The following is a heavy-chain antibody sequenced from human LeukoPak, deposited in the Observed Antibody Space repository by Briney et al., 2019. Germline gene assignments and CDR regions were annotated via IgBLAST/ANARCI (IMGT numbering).Heavy chain of an antibody. CDR1: GFTFSGSA. V-gene: IGHV3-66*01. CDR3: ARGYSSSLAQYFQH. J-gene: IGHJ1*01. Sequence: GGSLRLSCAASGFTFSGSAMHWVRQASGKGLEWVSVIYSGGSTYYADSVKGRFTISRDNSKNTLYLQMNSLRAEDTAVYYCARGYSSSLAQYFQHWGQGTLVTVSS. CDR2: IYSGGST. D-gene: IGHD6-13*01.